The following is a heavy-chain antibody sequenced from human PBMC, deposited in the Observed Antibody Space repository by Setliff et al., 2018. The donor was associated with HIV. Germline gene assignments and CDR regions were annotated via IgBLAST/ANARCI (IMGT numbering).Heavy chain of an antibody. CDR3: ARDARWPNDAFDI. V-gene: IGHV3-23*01. J-gene: IGHJ3*02. CDR2: ISAGTGHT. Sequence: GESLRLSCAASGLTFSGYPMSWVRQAPGKGLEWVSAISAGTGHTYYADSVKGRFTISRDNSKSTLYPQMSSLTAEDTAVYYCARDARWPNDAFDIWGQGTVVTVSS. CDR1: GLTFSGYP. D-gene: IGHD6-13*01.